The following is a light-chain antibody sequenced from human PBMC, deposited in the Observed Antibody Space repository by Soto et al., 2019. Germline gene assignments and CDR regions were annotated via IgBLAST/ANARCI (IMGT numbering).Light chain of an antibody. CDR2: GAS. CDR1: QSVNTN. CDR3: QQYNHWPPIT. J-gene: IGKJ5*01. Sequence: EVMVSQSPATSSVSPGERATLSCRASQSVNTNLAWYQQKPGQAPRLLIDGASTRATGIPARFSGSGSGTEFILTISSPQSEDFAVYYCQQYNHWPPITFGQGTRLEIK. V-gene: IGKV3D-15*01.